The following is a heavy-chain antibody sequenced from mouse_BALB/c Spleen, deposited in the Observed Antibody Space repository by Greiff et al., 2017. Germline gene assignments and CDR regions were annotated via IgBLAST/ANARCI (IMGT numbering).Heavy chain of an antibody. D-gene: IGHD2-10*02. CDR1: GYTFTSYY. V-gene: IGHV1S16*01. CDR2: INPSNGGT. CDR3: TPGYGNPAWFAY. Sequence: QVQLQQSGPELVKPGASVKLSCKASGYTFTSYYMYWVKQRPGQGLEWIGGINPSNGGTNFNEKFKSKATLTVDKSSSTAYMQLSSLTSEDSAVYYCTPGYGNPAWFAYWGQGTLVTVSA. J-gene: IGHJ3*01.